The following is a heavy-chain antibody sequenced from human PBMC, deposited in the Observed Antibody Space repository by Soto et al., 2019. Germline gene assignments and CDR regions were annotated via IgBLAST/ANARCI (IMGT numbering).Heavy chain of an antibody. CDR3: ARGMAVIGRATDC. V-gene: IGHV1-2*02. CDR2: FSPNNGGT. Sequence: ASETVSCKASGYTFKAYYLHWVRQAAGQGREWMGWFSPNNGGTLYARKFQDRVTMTRDTSISTAYMDLYSLTSDDTAVYYCARGMAVIGRATDCWGQGTLVTVPS. D-gene: IGHD6-19*01. J-gene: IGHJ4*02. CDR1: GYTFKAYY.